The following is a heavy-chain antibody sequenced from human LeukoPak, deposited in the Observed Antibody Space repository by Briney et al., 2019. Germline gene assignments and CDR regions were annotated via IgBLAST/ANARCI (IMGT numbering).Heavy chain of an antibody. CDR2: IYYSGST. CDR3: ARGRYCSGGSCYIFDY. V-gene: IGHV4-39*07. D-gene: IGHD2-15*01. CDR1: GGSIRSSSYY. J-gene: IGHJ4*02. Sequence: SETLSLTCTVSGGSIRSSSYYWGWICQPPGKGLEWIGSIYYSGSTYYNPSLKSRVTISVDRSKNQFSLKLSSVTAADTAVYYCARGRYCSGGSCYIFDYWGQGTLVTVSS.